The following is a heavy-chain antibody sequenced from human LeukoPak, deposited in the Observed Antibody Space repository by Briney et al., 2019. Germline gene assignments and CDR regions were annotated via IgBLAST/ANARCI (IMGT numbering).Heavy chain of an antibody. J-gene: IGHJ4*02. Sequence: PGGSLRLSCAASGFTFSYFWMSWVRQAPGKGLEWVANINLDGTEEHYVDSVKGRFTISRDNARKSLYLQMNSLRAEDTAVYYCARDNVGATPFDYWGQGTLVTVSS. V-gene: IGHV3-7*05. CDR3: ARDNVGATPFDY. CDR2: INLDGTEE. CDR1: GFTFSYFW. D-gene: IGHD1-26*01.